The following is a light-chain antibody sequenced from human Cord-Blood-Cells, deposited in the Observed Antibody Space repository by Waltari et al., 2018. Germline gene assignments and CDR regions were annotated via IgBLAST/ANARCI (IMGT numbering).Light chain of an antibody. V-gene: IGKV3-11*01. CDR1: QSVSSY. J-gene: IGKJ4*01. CDR2: DAS. Sequence: EIVLTQSPATLSLSQGVRATLSCRASQSVSSYLAWYQQKPGQAPRLLIYDASNRATGIPARFSGSGSGTDFTLTISSLEPEDFAVYYCQQRSNWPPLTFGGGTKVEIK. CDR3: QQRSNWPPLT.